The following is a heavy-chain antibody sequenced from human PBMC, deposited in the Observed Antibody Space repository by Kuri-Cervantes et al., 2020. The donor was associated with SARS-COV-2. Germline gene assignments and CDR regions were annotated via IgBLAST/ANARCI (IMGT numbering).Heavy chain of an antibody. D-gene: IGHD5-18*01. CDR1: GFTFSSYS. CDR2: ISSSSSYI. V-gene: IGHV3-21*01. Sequence: GESLKISCAASGFTFSSYSMNWVRPAPGKGLEWVSSISSSSSYIYYADSVKGRFTISRDNAKNSLYLQMNSLRAEDTAVYYCAKDLGRGYSYGFDLWGRGTLVTVSS. J-gene: IGHJ2*01. CDR3: AKDLGRGYSYGFDL.